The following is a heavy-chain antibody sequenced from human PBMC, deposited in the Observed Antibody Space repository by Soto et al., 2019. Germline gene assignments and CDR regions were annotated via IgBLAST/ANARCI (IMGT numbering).Heavy chain of an antibody. D-gene: IGHD3-22*01. CDR3: ARGNSVTMIVVPSRSSWFDP. Sequence: QVQLVQSGAEVKKPGASVKVSCKASGYTFTSYAMHWVRQAPGQRLEWMGWINAGNGNTKYSQKFQGRVTITRDTSARTAYMELSSRRSEDTAVYYCARGNSVTMIVVPSRSSWFDPWGQGTLVTVSS. J-gene: IGHJ5*02. CDR2: INAGNGNT. CDR1: GYTFTSYA. V-gene: IGHV1-3*01.